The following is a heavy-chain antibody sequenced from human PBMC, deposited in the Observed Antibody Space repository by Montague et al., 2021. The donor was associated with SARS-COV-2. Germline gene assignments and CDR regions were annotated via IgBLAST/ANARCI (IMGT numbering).Heavy chain of an antibody. D-gene: IGHD3-22*01. CDR3: TTDYAYYYDDSGYYTLRSPTTYPHHLEX. Sequence: SLRLSCAASGFRFIDAWMTWVRHTPGKGLEWVGRIKSKSDGGAPDYAASVEGRLTISRDDSKNTLNLQMNSLKTEDTAVYYCTTDYAYYYDDSGYYTLRSPTTYPHHLEXWGQGTLVTVSS. V-gene: IGHV3-15*01. J-gene: IGHJ4*02. CDR1: GFRFIDAW. CDR2: IKSKSDGGAP.